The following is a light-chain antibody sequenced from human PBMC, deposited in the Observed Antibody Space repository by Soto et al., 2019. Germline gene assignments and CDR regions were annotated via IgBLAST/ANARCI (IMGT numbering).Light chain of an antibody. Sequence: EIVLTQSPGTLSLSPGERATLSCRASQSVSSSYLAWYQQKPGQAPRLLIYGASSRATGIPDRFRGSGSGTDCTLTISRREPEDFAVYYCQQYGSSPITFGQGTRLEIK. J-gene: IGKJ5*01. V-gene: IGKV3-20*01. CDR1: QSVSSSY. CDR2: GAS. CDR3: QQYGSSPIT.